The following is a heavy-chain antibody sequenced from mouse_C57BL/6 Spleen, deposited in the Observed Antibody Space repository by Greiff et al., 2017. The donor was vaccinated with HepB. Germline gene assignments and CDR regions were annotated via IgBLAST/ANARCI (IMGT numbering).Heavy chain of an antibody. CDR3: ARWGDYDDGGFDY. CDR2: INPNNGGT. J-gene: IGHJ2*01. D-gene: IGHD2-4*01. V-gene: IGHV1-18*01. Sequence: VQLKESGPELVKPGASVKIPCKASGYTFTDYNMDWVKQSHGKSLEWIGDINPNNGGTNYNQKFKGKATLTVDKSSSTAYMERRSRTSEDTAVYYCARWGDYDDGGFDYWGQGTTLTVSS. CDR1: GYTFTDYN.